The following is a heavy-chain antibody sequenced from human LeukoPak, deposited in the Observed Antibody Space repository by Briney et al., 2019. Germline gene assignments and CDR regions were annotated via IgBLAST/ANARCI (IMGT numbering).Heavy chain of an antibody. CDR2: IRYYGSNK. J-gene: IGHJ3*02. V-gene: IGHV3-30*02. CDR3: AKGDSQYVWGTYLHPVDAFDI. CDR1: GFTFRSHG. Sequence: PGGSLRLSCAASGFTFRSHGMHWVRQAPGKGLVWVAFIRYYGSNKYYADSVKGRFTISRDYSKNTLYLQMNSLRAEDTAVYYCAKGDSQYVWGTYLHPVDAFDIWGQGTMVTVSS. D-gene: IGHD3-16*01.